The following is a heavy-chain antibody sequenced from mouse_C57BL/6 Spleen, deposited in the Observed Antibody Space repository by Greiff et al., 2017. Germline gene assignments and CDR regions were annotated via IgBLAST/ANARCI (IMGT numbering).Heavy chain of an antibody. J-gene: IGHJ2*01. Sequence: QVQLQQSGAELMQPGASVKLSCTATGFTFTGYWIEWVKRRPGHGLEWIGEILPGSGSTNHNEKFKGKAKFTTETSANTACMQLSSLTTEDYAIYYCARKGDGNSYFDYWGQGTTLTVSS. D-gene: IGHD2-1*01. CDR1: GFTFTGYW. V-gene: IGHV1-9*01. CDR3: ARKGDGNSYFDY. CDR2: ILPGSGST.